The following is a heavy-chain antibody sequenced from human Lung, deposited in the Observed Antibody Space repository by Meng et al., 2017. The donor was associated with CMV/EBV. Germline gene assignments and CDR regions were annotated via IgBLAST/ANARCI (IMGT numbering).Heavy chain of an antibody. Sequence: FSLNTPNVGVGWIRQPPRNALEWLALLYWDDGKRYNSSLRSRLTITKDTSKNQVVLTLANLDPLDTATYYCARRPTVAEGVYYFDYWGQGTLVTVSS. J-gene: IGHJ4*02. CDR3: ARRPTVAEGVYYFDY. CDR2: LYWDDGK. D-gene: IGHD4-11*01. CDR1: FSLNTPNVG. V-gene: IGHV2-5*02.